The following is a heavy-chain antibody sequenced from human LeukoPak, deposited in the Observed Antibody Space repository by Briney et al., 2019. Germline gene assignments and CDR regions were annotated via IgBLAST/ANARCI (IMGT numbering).Heavy chain of an antibody. J-gene: IGHJ4*02. Sequence: PSETLSLTCTVSGGSISSGDYYWSWIRQPPGKGLEWIGYIYYSGSTNYNPSLKSRVTISVDTSKNQFSLRLSSVTAADTAVYYCARQEWSLMGAFDYWGQGTLVTVSS. D-gene: IGHD1-26*01. CDR2: IYYSGST. CDR1: GGSISSGDYY. V-gene: IGHV4-61*08. CDR3: ARQEWSLMGAFDY.